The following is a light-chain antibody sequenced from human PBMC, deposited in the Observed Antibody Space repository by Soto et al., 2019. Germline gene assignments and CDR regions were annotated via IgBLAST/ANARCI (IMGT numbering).Light chain of an antibody. CDR3: QQYNNWPPFT. CDR2: GAS. J-gene: IGKJ3*01. Sequence: EIVMTQSPATLCVSPGERVTLSCRASQSVSSSLAWYQQKPGQAPRLLIYGASTRATGIPARFSGSGSGTEFTLTISSLQSEDFAVYYCQQYNNWPPFTFGPGTKVDIK. V-gene: IGKV3-15*01. CDR1: QSVSSS.